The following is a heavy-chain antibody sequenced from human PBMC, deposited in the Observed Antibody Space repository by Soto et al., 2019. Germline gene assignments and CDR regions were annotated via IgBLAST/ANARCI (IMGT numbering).Heavy chain of an antibody. CDR1: GFTFSSYG. Sequence: PGGALRLSCAASGFTFSSYGMHWVRQAPGKGLEWVAVIWYGGSNKYYADSVKGRFTIARDNSKNTLYLQMDSLRDEDTAVYYCARPPVPKIYWYFDLWGRGTLVTVSS. V-gene: IGHV3-33*01. CDR2: IWYGGSNK. D-gene: IGHD6-6*01. CDR3: ARPPVPKIYWYFDL. J-gene: IGHJ2*01.